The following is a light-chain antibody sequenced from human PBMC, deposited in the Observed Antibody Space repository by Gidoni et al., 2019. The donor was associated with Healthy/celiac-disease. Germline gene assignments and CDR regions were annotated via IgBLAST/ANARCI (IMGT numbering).Light chain of an antibody. CDR3: QSYDSSLSGSKV. V-gene: IGLV1-40*01. CDR1: SPNIGAGYD. CDR2: VNS. J-gene: IGLJ1*01. Sequence: QSVLTPPPSVSGAPGRRVTTFCTGSSPNIGAGYDVHWYQQLPGTAPKLLIYVNSKRPSVVPDLFSGSQSGTSASLAITGLRAEDEADYYCQSYDSSLSGSKVFGTGTKVTVL.